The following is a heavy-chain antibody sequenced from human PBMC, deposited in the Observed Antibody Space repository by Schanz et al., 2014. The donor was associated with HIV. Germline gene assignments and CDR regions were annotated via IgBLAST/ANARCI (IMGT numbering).Heavy chain of an antibody. CDR3: ASGRFDTVIWWGDAFLI. D-gene: IGHD5-18*01. J-gene: IGHJ3*02. CDR2: IIPIFGTA. V-gene: IGHV1-69*01. CDR1: GGTFSSYG. Sequence: QMRLVQSGAEMKKPGSSVKVSCKASGGTFSSYGISWVRQAPGQGLEWMGGIIPIFGTANFAQKFQGRVTITADESTSTTYMELSSLRSGDTAVYYCASGRFDTVIWWGDAFLIWGRGTMVTVSS.